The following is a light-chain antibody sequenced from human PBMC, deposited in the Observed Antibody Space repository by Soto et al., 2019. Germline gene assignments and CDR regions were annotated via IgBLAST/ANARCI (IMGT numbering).Light chain of an antibody. V-gene: IGKV1-5*01. CDR1: QTISSS. CDR2: DAY. CDR3: QQHNDYTAVT. J-gene: IGKJ2*01. Sequence: DIQMTQSPSTLSASVGDRVTITCRASQTISSSLAWYQHKPGKAPKLLIFDAYTLQTGVPSRFSGSGFGTEFTLTITGLQPDDFATYYCQQHNDYTAVTFGQGTKLEIK.